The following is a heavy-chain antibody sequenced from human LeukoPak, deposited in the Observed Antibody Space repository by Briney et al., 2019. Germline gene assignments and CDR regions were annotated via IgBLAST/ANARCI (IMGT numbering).Heavy chain of an antibody. Sequence: QSGGPLRLSCAASGFTFSSYAMHWVRQAPGKGLEWVAVISYDGSNKYYADSVKGRFTISRDNSKNTLYLQMNSLRAEDTAVYYCARKVEYSSGWLYFDYWGQGTLVTVSS. V-gene: IGHV3-30*04. J-gene: IGHJ4*02. D-gene: IGHD6-19*01. CDR1: GFTFSSYA. CDR2: ISYDGSNK. CDR3: ARKVEYSSGWLYFDY.